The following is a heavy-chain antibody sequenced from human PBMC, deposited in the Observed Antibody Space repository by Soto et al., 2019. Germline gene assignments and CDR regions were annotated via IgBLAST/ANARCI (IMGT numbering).Heavy chain of an antibody. CDR1: GFTVSSNY. D-gene: IGHD6-19*01. J-gene: IGHJ6*02. Sequence: PGGSLRLSCAASGFTVSSNYMSWVRQAPGKGLEWVSVIYSGGSTYYADSVKGRFTISRDNSKNTLYLQMNSLRAEDTAVYYCARDGKYSSGWNDYYYYGMDVWGQGTTVTVSS. V-gene: IGHV3-66*01. CDR3: ARDGKYSSGWNDYYYYGMDV. CDR2: IYSGGST.